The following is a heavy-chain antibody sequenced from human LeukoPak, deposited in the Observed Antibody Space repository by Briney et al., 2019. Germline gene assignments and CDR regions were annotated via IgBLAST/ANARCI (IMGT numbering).Heavy chain of an antibody. V-gene: IGHV6-1*01. CDR2: TYYRSKWNN. CDR1: RDSVFSNSVA. Sequence: SQTLSLTCAVPRDSVFSNSVAWNWIRQSPSGGLECLGWTYYRSKWNNHTPGSVNSRITINPATSHNQFSLQLYYMTPQDTAIYFSARDLNYYCMDLWARETRVSVSS. CDR3: ARDLNYYCMDL. J-gene: IGHJ6*01.